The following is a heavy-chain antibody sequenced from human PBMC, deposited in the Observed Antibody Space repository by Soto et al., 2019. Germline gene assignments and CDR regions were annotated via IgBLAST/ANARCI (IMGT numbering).Heavy chain of an antibody. J-gene: IGHJ6*03. CDR2: IYYSGST. Sequence: QVQLQESGPGLVKPSETLSLTCTVSGGSISSYYWSWIRQPPGKGLEWVGYIYYSGSTNYNPSHKSRVTISVDTSKNQFPLKLSSVTAADTAVYYCARGSRPPAGYYYYYYMDVWGKGTTVTVSS. CDR1: GGSISSYY. CDR3: ARGSRPPAGYYYYYYMDV. D-gene: IGHD6-13*01. V-gene: IGHV4-59*01.